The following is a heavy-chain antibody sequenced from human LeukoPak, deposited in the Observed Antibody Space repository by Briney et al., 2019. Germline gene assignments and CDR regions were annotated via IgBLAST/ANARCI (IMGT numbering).Heavy chain of an antibody. D-gene: IGHD1-26*01. V-gene: IGHV3-53*01. CDR2: IYSGGST. CDR3: VRDSVGLYYFNY. J-gene: IGHJ4*02. CDR1: GFTVSSNY. Sequence: PEGSLRLSCAASGFTVSSNYMSWVRQAPGKGLEWVSAIYSGGSTYYADSVKGRFAISRDNSKNTLYLQMNSLRAEDTAVYYCVRDSVGLYYFNYWGQGTLVTVSS.